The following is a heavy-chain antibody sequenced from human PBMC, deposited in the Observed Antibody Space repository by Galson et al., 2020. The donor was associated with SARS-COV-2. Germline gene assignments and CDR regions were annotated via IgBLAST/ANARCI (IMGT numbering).Heavy chain of an antibody. J-gene: IGHJ4*01. CDR1: GVSVISGGNY. V-gene: IGHV4-31*03. Sequence: SETLSLTCTVSGVSVISGGNYWTWIRQHPGKGLEWIGHIFSSVTTYYSPSLKSRVTISVDTSQNQFSLRLSCVTAADTAVYYCARGRFYDRTGYSSSYYFDSGGHGNLVTVSS. D-gene: IGHD3-22*01. CDR3: ARGRFYDRTGYSSSYYFDS. CDR2: IFSSVTT.